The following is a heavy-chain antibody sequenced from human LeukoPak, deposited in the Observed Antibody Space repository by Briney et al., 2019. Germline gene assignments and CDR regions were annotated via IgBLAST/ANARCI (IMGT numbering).Heavy chain of an antibody. V-gene: IGHV1-69*01. CDR3: ARGGSSWYPDDY. CDR1: GGTFSSYA. Sequence: SVKVSCKASGGTFSSYAISWVRQAPGQGLEWMGGIIPIFGTANYAQKFQGRVTITADESTSTAYMELSSLRSEDTAVYYCARGGSSWYPDDYWGQGTLVTVSS. D-gene: IGHD6-13*01. J-gene: IGHJ4*02. CDR2: IIPIFGTA.